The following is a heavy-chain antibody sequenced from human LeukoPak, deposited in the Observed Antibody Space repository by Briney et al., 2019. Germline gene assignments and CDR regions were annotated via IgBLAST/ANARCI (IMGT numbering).Heavy chain of an antibody. J-gene: IGHJ6*03. CDR2: ISRYSGNT. CDR3: ARDLAVLGVVFTSYMDV. V-gene: IGHV1-18*01. Sequence: ASVKVSCKASGYTFISHGITWVRQAPGQGLEWMGWISRYSGNTHYAQKFQGRVTLTKDTSTTTAYLELRSLRSDDTAVYYCARDLAVLGVVFTSYMDVWGQGTPVTVSS. D-gene: IGHD3-3*01. CDR1: GYTFISHG.